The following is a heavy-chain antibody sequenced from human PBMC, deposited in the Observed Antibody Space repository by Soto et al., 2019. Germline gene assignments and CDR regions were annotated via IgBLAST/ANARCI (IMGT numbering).Heavy chain of an antibody. V-gene: IGHV1-18*01. CDR3: ARVGGERGYYKSGMDV. CDR2: ISAYNGNT. Sequence: QVQLVQSGAEVKKPGASVKVSCKASGYTFTNYAISWVRQAPGQGLEWMGWISAYNGNTNYAQKLQGRVTMTTDTSTSTAYMELRSLSSDDTALYYCARVGGERGYYKSGMDVWGQGTTVTVSS. D-gene: IGHD3-16*01. CDR1: GYTFTNYA. J-gene: IGHJ6*02.